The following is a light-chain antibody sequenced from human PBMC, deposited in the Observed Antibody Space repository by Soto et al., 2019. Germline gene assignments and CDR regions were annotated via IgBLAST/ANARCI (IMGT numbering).Light chain of an antibody. Sequence: EIVLTQSPGTLSLSPGERATLSCRASQSISSSYLAWYQQKPGQAPRLLIYGASSRATDIPDRFSGSGSGTDFTIIISRLEPKDFAVYYCQHYGSSPLFTFGPGTKVDI. CDR2: GAS. J-gene: IGKJ3*01. CDR1: QSISSSY. CDR3: QHYGSSPLFT. V-gene: IGKV3-20*01.